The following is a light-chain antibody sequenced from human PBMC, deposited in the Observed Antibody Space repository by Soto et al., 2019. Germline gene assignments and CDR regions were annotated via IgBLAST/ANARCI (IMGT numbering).Light chain of an antibody. Sequence: DIQMTQSPSTLSASVGDRVTITCRASQSISTWLAWYQQKPGKAPKVLIYDASSLESGVPSRFSGSGSGREFTLTISSLQPDDFTTYYCQQYNSYPLTFGGGTKVEIK. J-gene: IGKJ4*01. CDR1: QSISTW. CDR3: QQYNSYPLT. CDR2: DAS. V-gene: IGKV1-5*01.